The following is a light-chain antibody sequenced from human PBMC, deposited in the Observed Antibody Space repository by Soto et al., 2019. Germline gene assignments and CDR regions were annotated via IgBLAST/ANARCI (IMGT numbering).Light chain of an antibody. Sequence: EIVMTQAPATLSLSLGQRATLSCRPSQSVSSKLAWYQQRPGHAPRLLIYSASTRATGIPASFSGSGSGTEFTLTIISLQSEDFAVYYCHQYNHWLTWTFGQGTKVDIK. CDR1: QSVSSK. CDR2: SAS. J-gene: IGKJ1*01. V-gene: IGKV3-15*01. CDR3: HQYNHWLTWT.